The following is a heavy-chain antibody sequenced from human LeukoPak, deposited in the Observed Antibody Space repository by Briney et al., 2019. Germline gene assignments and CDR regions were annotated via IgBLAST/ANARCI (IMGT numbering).Heavy chain of an antibody. CDR1: GFIFRNYA. V-gene: IGHV3-48*01. CDR3: ARDLTPVVAATPFDY. Sequence: EAGGSLRLSCTAAGFIFRNYAMSWVRQAPGKGLEWVSYISSSSSTIYYADSVKGRFTISRDNAKNSLYLQMNSLRAEDTAVYYCARDLTPVVAATPFDYWGQGTLVTVSS. J-gene: IGHJ4*02. CDR2: ISSSSSTI. D-gene: IGHD2-15*01.